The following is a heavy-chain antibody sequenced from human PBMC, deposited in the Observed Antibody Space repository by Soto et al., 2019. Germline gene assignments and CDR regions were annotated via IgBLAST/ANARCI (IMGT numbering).Heavy chain of an antibody. CDR3: ASVGITGMTFRGFDY. CDR1: GFTFSSYG. V-gene: IGHV3-33*01. J-gene: IGHJ4*02. Sequence: QVQLVESGGGVVQPGRSLRLSCAASGFTFSSYGMHWVRQAPGKGLVWVAVIWFDGSNKYYEDSVKGRFTISRDNSKNTLYLQMHSLRAEDTAVYYCASVGITGMTFRGFDYWGQGTLVTVSS. D-gene: IGHD1-20*01. CDR2: IWFDGSNK.